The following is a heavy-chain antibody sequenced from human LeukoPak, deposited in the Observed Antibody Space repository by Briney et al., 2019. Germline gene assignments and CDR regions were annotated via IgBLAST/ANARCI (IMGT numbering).Heavy chain of an antibody. CDR1: GGFFSGYY. CDR3: ARGAGGYYDGMDV. Sequence: SSETLSLTCAVYGGFFSGYYWRWIRQPPGKGLEWIGEINHSGRTNYNPSLKSRVTISVDMSKKQFSLKLSSVTAADTALYYCARGAGGYYDGMDVWGQGTTVTVSS. CDR2: INHSGRT. D-gene: IGHD3-16*01. V-gene: IGHV4-34*01. J-gene: IGHJ6*02.